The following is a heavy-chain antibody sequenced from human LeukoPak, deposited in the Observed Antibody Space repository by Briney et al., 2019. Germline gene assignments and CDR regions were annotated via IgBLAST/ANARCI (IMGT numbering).Heavy chain of an antibody. CDR2: IIPIFGTA. V-gene: IGHV1-69*05. CDR3: ASTYYDSSGYYYGDLDY. J-gene: IGHJ4*02. D-gene: IGHD3-22*01. Sequence: SSVKVSCKASGGTFSSYAISWVRQAPGQGLEWMGRIIPIFGTANYAQKFQGRVTITTDESTSTAYMELSSLRSEDTAVYYCASTYYDSSGYYYGDLDYWGQGTLVTVSS. CDR1: GGTFSSYA.